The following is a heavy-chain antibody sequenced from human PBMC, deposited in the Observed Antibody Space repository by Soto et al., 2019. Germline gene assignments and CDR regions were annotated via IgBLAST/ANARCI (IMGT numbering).Heavy chain of an antibody. J-gene: IGHJ6*02. D-gene: IGHD6-13*01. CDR2: ISGSGGST. V-gene: IGHV3-23*01. Sequence: GGSLRLSCAASGFTFSSYAMSWVRQAPGKGLEWVSAISGSGGSTYYADSVKGRFTISRDNSKNTLYLQMNSLRAEDTAVYYCAKALAAAAYYYYGMDVWGQGTTVTVSS. CDR1: GFTFSSYA. CDR3: AKALAAAAYYYYGMDV.